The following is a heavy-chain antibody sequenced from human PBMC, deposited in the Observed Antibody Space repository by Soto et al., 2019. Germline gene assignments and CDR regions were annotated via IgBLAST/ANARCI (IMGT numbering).Heavy chain of an antibody. J-gene: IGHJ4*02. Sequence: SETLSLTCTVSGGSISSYYWSWIRQPPGKGLEWIGYIYYSGSTNYNPSLKSRATISVDTSKNQFSLKLSSVTAADTAVYYCARDRGYSSSGFDYWGQGTLVTAPQ. CDR2: IYYSGST. V-gene: IGHV4-59*01. D-gene: IGHD6-13*01. CDR1: GGSISSYY. CDR3: ARDRGYSSSGFDY.